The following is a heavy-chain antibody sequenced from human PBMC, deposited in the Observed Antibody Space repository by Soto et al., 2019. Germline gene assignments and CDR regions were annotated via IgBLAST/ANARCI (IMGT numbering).Heavy chain of an antibody. CDR1: GFPFSPYT. V-gene: IGHV3-30*14. Sequence: GGSLRLSCAASGFPFSPYTMHWVRQAPGQGLEWVAVISYDGTNQYYADSVKGRFIISRDNSNNTLSLQMHSLKSEDTAVYFCARGHIVGVNDVFDVWGQGKMVTVSS. CDR3: ARGHIVGVNDVFDV. J-gene: IGHJ3*01. D-gene: IGHD1-26*01. CDR2: ISYDGTNQ.